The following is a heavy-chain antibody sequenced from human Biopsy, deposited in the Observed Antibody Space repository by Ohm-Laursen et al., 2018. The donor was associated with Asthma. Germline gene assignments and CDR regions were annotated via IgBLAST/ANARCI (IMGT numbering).Heavy chain of an antibody. Sequence: SLRLSCTASGFSFSEFAMHWVRQAPGKGLEWVAVISYDGSTKYYADSVKGRFTISRDNSKNSLYLQMNSLRDEDTAVYYCARDAGYCGGDCYSLLEYYYYYYGMDVWGQGTTVTVSS. CDR2: ISYDGSTK. J-gene: IGHJ6*02. CDR3: ARDAGYCGGDCYSLLEYYYYYYGMDV. D-gene: IGHD2-21*02. CDR1: GFSFSEFA. V-gene: IGHV3-30*03.